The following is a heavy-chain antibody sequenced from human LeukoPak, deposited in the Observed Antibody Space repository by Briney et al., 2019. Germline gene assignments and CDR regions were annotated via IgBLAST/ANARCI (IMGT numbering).Heavy chain of an antibody. D-gene: IGHD3-22*01. J-gene: IGHJ4*02. CDR3: ARGDGYLAY. V-gene: IGHV4-31*03. Sequence: SETLSLTCTVSGGSISSGGYYWSWIRQHPGKGLEWIGYIYYSGSTYYNPSLKSRLTISVDTPKNQFCLKLSSVTPSGTAVYYCARGDGYLAYWGQRTLVTVSS. CDR1: GGSISSGGYY. CDR2: IYYSGST.